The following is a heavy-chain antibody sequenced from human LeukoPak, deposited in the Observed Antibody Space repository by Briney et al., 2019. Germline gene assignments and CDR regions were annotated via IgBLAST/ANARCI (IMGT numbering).Heavy chain of an antibody. J-gene: IGHJ5*02. CDR1: GFTFDDYA. Sequence: GRSLRLSCAASGFTFDDYAMHWVWQAPGKGLEWVSGISWNSGSIGYADSVKGRFTISRDNAKNSLYLQMNSLRAEDMALYYCAKGSRSLTGGNWFDPWGQGTLVTVSS. V-gene: IGHV3-9*03. CDR3: AKGSRSLTGGNWFDP. D-gene: IGHD3-9*01. CDR2: ISWNSGSI.